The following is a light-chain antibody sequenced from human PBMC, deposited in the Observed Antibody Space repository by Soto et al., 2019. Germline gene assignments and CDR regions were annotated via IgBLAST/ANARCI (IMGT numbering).Light chain of an antibody. J-gene: IGLJ2*01. CDR2: LNSDGSH. CDR3: QTWGTGIVV. V-gene: IGLV4-69*01. Sequence: QPVLTQSPSASASLGASVKLTCTLSSGHNNYAIAWHQQQPEKGPRYLMKLNSDGSHSKGDGIPDRFSGSSSGTERYLTISRLQSEDEADYYCQTWGTGIVVFGGGTKVTVL. CDR1: SGHNNYA.